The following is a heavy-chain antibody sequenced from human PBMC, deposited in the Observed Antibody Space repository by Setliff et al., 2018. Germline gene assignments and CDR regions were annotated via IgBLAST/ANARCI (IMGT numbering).Heavy chain of an antibody. Sequence: PSETLSLTCTVSGGSISSYYWSWIRQPPGKGLEWIGYIYYSGSTNYNPSLKSRVTISVDTSKNQFSLKLSSVIAADTAVYYCARDPLTTNRRRAFDIWGQGTMVTVSS. V-gene: IGHV4-59*12. CDR2: IYYSGST. CDR3: ARDPLTTNRRRAFDI. J-gene: IGHJ3*02. D-gene: IGHD4-17*01. CDR1: GGSISSYY.